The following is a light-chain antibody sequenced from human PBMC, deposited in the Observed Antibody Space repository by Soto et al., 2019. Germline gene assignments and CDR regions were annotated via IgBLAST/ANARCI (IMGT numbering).Light chain of an antibody. CDR1: QSISSY. V-gene: IGKV1-39*01. J-gene: IGKJ1*01. CDR3: QHSYGT. CDR2: AAS. Sequence: DIQMTQSPSSLSASVGDRVTITCRASQSISSYLNWYQQKPGKAPKLLIYAASSLQSGVPSRFSGSGSGTDFTLTISSLQPEDFATYYCQHSYGTFGQGTKVDIK.